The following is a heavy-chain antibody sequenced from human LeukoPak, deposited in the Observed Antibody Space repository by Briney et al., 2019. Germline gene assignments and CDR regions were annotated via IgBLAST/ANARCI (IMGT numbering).Heavy chain of an antibody. CDR2: IWYDGSNK. CDR3: AKDLRWLQTQPPEIGY. J-gene: IGHJ4*02. D-gene: IGHD5-24*01. CDR1: GFTFSSYG. Sequence: SLRLSCAASGFTFSSYGMHWVRQAPGKGLEWVAVIWYDGSNKYYADSVKGRFTISRDNSKNTLYLQMNSLRAEDTAVYYCAKDLRWLQTQPPEIGYWGQGTLVTVSS. V-gene: IGHV3-33*06.